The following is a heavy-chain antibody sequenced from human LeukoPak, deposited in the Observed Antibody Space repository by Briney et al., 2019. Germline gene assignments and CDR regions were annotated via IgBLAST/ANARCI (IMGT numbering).Heavy chain of an antibody. D-gene: IGHD3-10*01. Sequence: SETLSLTCTVSGDSISSSSSYWGWIRQPPGKGLEWIGSIYYSGSTYYNTSLKSRVTISVDTSKNQFSLKLSSVTAADTAVYYCARVGGSGSYYGFDYWGQGTLVTVSS. J-gene: IGHJ4*02. CDR2: IYYSGST. CDR1: GDSISSSSSY. V-gene: IGHV4-39*07. CDR3: ARVGGSGSYYGFDY.